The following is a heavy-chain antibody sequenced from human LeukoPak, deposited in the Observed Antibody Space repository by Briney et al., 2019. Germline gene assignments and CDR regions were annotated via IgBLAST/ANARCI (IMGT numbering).Heavy chain of an antibody. D-gene: IGHD6-13*01. J-gene: IGHJ4*02. CDR3: AKDRAAAGTDFDY. CDR2: ISYDGSNK. Sequence: GGSLRLSCAASGFTFSSYGMHWVRQAPGKGLEWVAVISYDGSNKYYADSVKGRFTISRDNSKNTLYLQMNSLRAEDTAVYYCAKDRAAAGTDFDYWGRGTLVTVSS. CDR1: GFTFSSYG. V-gene: IGHV3-30*18.